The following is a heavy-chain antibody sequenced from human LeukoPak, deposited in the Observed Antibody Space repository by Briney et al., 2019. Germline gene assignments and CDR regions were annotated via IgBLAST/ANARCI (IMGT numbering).Heavy chain of an antibody. CDR2: ISGSGGST. Sequence: GGSLRLSCAASGFTFSSYAMSWVRQAPGKGLVWVSAISGSGGSTYYADSVKGRFTISRDNSKNTLYLQMNSLRAEDTAVYYCAKAVTMIVVGEDAFDIWGQGTMVTVSS. J-gene: IGHJ3*02. D-gene: IGHD3-22*01. CDR1: GFTFSSYA. V-gene: IGHV3-23*01. CDR3: AKAVTMIVVGEDAFDI.